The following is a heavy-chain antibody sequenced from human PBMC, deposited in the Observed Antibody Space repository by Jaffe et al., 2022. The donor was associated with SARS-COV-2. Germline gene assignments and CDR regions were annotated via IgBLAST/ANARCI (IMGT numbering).Heavy chain of an antibody. D-gene: IGHD3-9*01. CDR1: GYTFTSYY. CDR2: INPSGGST. CDR3: ARGRRDYDILTGYPDAFDI. V-gene: IGHV1-46*04. J-gene: IGHJ3*02. Sequence: QVQLVQSGAEVKKPGASVKVSCKASGYTFTSYYMHWVRQAPGQGLEWMGIINPSGGSTSYAQKLQGRVTMTRDTSTSTVYMELSSLRSEDTAVYYCARGRRDYDILTGYPDAFDIWGQGTMVTVSS.